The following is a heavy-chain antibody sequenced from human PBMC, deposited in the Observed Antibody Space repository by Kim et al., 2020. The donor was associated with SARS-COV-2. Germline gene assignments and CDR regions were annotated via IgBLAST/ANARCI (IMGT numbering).Heavy chain of an antibody. CDR3: AKDRPSNY. Sequence: AHSVKGRFTISRYNSKNTLHLQMSSLRVEDTAVYYCAKDRPSNYWGQGTLVTVSS. V-gene: IGHV3-23*01. J-gene: IGHJ4*02.